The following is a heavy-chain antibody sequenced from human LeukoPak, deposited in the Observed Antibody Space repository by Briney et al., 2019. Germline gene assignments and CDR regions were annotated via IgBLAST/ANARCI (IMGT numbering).Heavy chain of an antibody. CDR1: GFTFSSYG. D-gene: IGHD3-9*01. J-gene: IGHJ3*02. Sequence: GSLRLSCAASGFTFSSYGMHWVRQAPGKGLEWIGHISNSGSANYYPSLKSRVTISVDTSKNQFSLKLSSVTAADTAVYYCARIPILRYYDWFPGAFDIWGQGTMVTVSS. CDR3: ARIPILRYYDWFPGAFDI. V-gene: IGHV4-59*01. CDR2: ISNSGSA.